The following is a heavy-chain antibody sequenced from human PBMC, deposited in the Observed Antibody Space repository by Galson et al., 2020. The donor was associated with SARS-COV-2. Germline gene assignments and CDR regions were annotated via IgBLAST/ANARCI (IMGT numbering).Heavy chain of an antibody. J-gene: IGHJ6*02. V-gene: IGHV3-23*01. CDR3: AKSVIPAARKMYYYGMDV. Sequence: GGSLRLSCAASGFTFSNYAMIWVRQAPGTGLEWVSAISGSGGNTYYAESVKGRFTISRDNSKNTLYVQMNSLRAEDTGIYYCAKSVIPAARKMYYYGMDVWGQGTTVAVSS. D-gene: IGHD2-2*01. CDR2: ISGSGGNT. CDR1: GFTFSNYA.